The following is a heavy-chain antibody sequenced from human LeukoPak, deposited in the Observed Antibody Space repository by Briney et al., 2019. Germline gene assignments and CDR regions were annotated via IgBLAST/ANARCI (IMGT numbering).Heavy chain of an antibody. D-gene: IGHD3-3*01. CDR3: AKHECMDV. CDR1: GFIFDDYV. CDR2: ISWNSGSI. Sequence: PGRSLRLSCAASGFIFDDYVMHWVRQAPGKGLEWVAGISWNSGSIDYADSVKGRFTISRDNAKNSLYLQMNSLRAEDTALYYCAKHECMDVWGKGTTVTVSS. J-gene: IGHJ6*03. V-gene: IGHV3-9*01.